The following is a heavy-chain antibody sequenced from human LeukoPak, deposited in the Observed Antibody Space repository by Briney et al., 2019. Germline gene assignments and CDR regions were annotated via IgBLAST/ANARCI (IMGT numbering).Heavy chain of an antibody. J-gene: IGHJ4*02. V-gene: IGHV3-23*01. CDR3: AKDPQYYDILTGYPAFDY. CDR2: ISGSGGST. CDR1: GFTFSSYA. D-gene: IGHD3-9*01. Sequence: GGSLRLSCAASGFTFSSYAMSWVRQAPGKGLEWVSAISGSGGSTYYADSVKGRFTISRDNSKNTLYLQMNSLRAEDTAVYYCAKDPQYYDILTGYPAFDYWGQGTLVIVSS.